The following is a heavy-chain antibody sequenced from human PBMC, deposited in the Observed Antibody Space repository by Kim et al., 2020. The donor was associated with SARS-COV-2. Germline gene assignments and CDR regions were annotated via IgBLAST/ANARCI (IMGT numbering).Heavy chain of an antibody. J-gene: IGHJ6*03. V-gene: IGHV4-34*01. D-gene: IGHD3-10*01. Sequence: SETLSLTCAVYGGSFSGYYWSWIRQPPGKGLEWIGEINHSGSTNYNPSLKSRVTISVDTSKNQFSLKLSSVTAADTAVYYCARGVGTLPYGSGSYYNGLYYYYYYMDVWGKGTTVTVSS. CDR1: GGSFSGYY. CDR2: INHSGST. CDR3: ARGVGTLPYGSGSYYNGLYYYYYYMDV.